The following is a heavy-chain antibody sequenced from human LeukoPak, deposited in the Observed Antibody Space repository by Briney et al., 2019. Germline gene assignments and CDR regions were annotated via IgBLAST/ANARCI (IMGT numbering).Heavy chain of an antibody. Sequence: PGGSLRLSCAASGFTFSSYAMSWVRQAPGRVVEWVSSISRSSSYIYYADSVKRRFTISRDNAKNSLYLQMSSLRADDTAVYYCAKPYESCSNGSRYWGFFAYWGQGTLVTVSS. D-gene: IGHD2-15*01. CDR3: AKPYESCSNGSRYWGFFAY. J-gene: IGHJ4*02. CDR1: GFTFSSYA. CDR2: ISRSSSYI. V-gene: IGHV3-21*04.